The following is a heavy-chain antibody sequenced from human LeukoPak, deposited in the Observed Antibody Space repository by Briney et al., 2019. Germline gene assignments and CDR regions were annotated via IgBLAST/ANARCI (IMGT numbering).Heavy chain of an antibody. V-gene: IGHV1-2*02. Sequence: ASVKVSCKASGYTFTGYYMHWVRQPPGQGLEWMGWINPNSGGTNYAQKFQGRVTMTRDTSISTAYMELSRLTSDDTAVYYCARDAIAAAGTGGWGQGTLVTVSS. D-gene: IGHD6-13*01. J-gene: IGHJ4*02. CDR1: GYTFTGYY. CDR3: ARDAIAAAGTGG. CDR2: INPNSGGT.